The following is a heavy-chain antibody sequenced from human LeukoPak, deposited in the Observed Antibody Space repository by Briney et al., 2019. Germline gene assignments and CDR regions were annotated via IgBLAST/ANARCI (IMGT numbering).Heavy chain of an antibody. Sequence: GASVKVSCKASEYTFTSYYMHWVRQAHGQGLEWMGIINPSGGGTSYAQKFQGRVTVTRDTSTSTVYMELSSLRSEDTAVYYCARGTLGYCSGGSCPHHDTFDIWGQGTMVTVSS. D-gene: IGHD2-15*01. CDR3: ARGTLGYCSGGSCPHHDTFDI. J-gene: IGHJ3*02. CDR2: INPSGGGT. V-gene: IGHV1-46*01. CDR1: EYTFTSYY.